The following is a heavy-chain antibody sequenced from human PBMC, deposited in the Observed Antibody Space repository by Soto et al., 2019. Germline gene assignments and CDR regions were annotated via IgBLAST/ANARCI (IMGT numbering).Heavy chain of an antibody. J-gene: IGHJ6*02. Sequence: SVKVSCKASGGTFSSYAISWVRQAPGQGLEWMGGIIPIFGTANYAQKFQGRVTITADESTSTAYMELSSLRSEDTAVYYCARPITIFGVVIPYYYYGMDVWGQGTTVTVSS. CDR3: ARPITIFGVVIPYYYYGMDV. CDR2: IIPIFGTA. CDR1: GGTFSSYA. V-gene: IGHV1-69*13. D-gene: IGHD3-3*01.